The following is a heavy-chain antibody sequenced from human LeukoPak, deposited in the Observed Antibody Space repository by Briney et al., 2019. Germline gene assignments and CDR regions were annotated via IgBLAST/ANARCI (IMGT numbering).Heavy chain of an antibody. D-gene: IGHD3-22*01. J-gene: IGHJ3*02. CDR1: GYTFTSYY. V-gene: IGHV1-2*02. Sequence: ASVKVSCKASGYTFTSYYMHWVRQAPGQGLEWMGWINPNSGGTNYAQKFQGRVTMTRDASISTAYMELSRLRSDDTAVYYCATAAEIYYYDTGGIWGQGTMVTVSS. CDR2: INPNSGGT. CDR3: ATAAEIYYYDTGGI.